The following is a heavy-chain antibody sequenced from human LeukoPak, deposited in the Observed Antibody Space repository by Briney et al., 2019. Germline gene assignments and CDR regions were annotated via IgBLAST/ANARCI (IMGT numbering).Heavy chain of an antibody. D-gene: IGHD3-10*01. V-gene: IGHV3-23*01. CDR3: AKDFDGSGSSFDY. CDR1: GFTFSSYA. J-gene: IGHJ4*02. Sequence: GGSLRLSCAASGFTFSSYAMSWVRQAPGKRLEWVSAISGSGGSTYYADSVKGRFTISRDNSKNTLYLQMNSLRAEDTAVYYCAKDFDGSGSSFDYWGQGTLVTVSS. CDR2: ISGSGGST.